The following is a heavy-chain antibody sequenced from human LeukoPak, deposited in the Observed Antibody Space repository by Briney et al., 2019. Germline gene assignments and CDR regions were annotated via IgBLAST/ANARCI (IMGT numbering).Heavy chain of an antibody. V-gene: IGHV3-48*01. CDR3: ARDDPGGEPNYFDY. D-gene: IGHD1-14*01. CDR1: GFTFSTYS. CDR2: ISNSSNTM. Sequence: VGSLRLSCAASGFTFSTYSMNWVRQAPGKGLEWISYISNSSNTMYYADSVKGRFTISRDNAKNSLYLQMNSLRAEDTAVYYCARDDPGGEPNYFDYWGQGTLVTVSS. J-gene: IGHJ4*02.